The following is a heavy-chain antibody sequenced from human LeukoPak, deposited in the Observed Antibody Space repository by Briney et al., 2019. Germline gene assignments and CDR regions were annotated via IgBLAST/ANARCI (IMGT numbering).Heavy chain of an antibody. Sequence: SQTLSLTCTVSGGSISSGGYYWSWIRQHPGKGLEWIGYIYYSGSTYYNPSLKSRVTISVDTSKNQFSLKLSSVTAADTAVYYCARAHRSKTTGHYYYYGMDVWGQGTTVTVSS. D-gene: IGHD4-17*01. CDR3: ARAHRSKTTGHYYYYGMDV. V-gene: IGHV4-31*03. CDR2: IYYSGST. CDR1: GGSISSGGYY. J-gene: IGHJ6*02.